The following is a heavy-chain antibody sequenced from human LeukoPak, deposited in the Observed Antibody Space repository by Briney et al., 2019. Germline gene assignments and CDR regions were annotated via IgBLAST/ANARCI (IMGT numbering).Heavy chain of an antibody. J-gene: IGHJ4*02. CDR1: GFTFSSYS. CDR2: ISSSSTI. CDR3: ASGQYCSSTSCRAADY. V-gene: IGHV3-48*01. Sequence: GGSLRLSCAASGFTFSSYSMNWVRQAPGKGLEWVSYISSSSTIYYADSVKGRFTISRDNAKNSLYLQMNSLRAEDTAVYYCASGQYCSSTSCRAADYWGQGTLVTVSS. D-gene: IGHD2-2*01.